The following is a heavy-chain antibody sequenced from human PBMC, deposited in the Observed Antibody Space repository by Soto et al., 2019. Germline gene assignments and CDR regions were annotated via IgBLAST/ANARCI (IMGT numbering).Heavy chain of an antibody. CDR1: GGSITNNNYF. D-gene: IGHD2-15*01. CDR2: ATYSGGT. V-gene: IGHV4-39*01. J-gene: IGHJ4*02. CDR3: AKVLVGATSHSDFDS. Sequence: ETLSLTCTVSGGSITNNNYFWGWIRQPPGKGLEWIGSATYSGGTYYNSSLKSRVTISVDTSKNQFSLRLTSVTAADTAVYYCAKVLVGATSHSDFDSWGQGTLVTVSS.